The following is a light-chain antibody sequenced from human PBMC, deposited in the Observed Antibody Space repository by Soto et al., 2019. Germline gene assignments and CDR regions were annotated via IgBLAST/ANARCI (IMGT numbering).Light chain of an antibody. J-gene: IGKJ4*01. CDR1: QSISSY. CDR3: QQSDSILT. V-gene: IGKV1-39*01. CDR2: AAS. Sequence: DIQMTQSPSSRSASVGDRVTITCRASQSISSYLNWYQQKPGKAPKLLIYAASSLQSGVPSRFSGSGSGTDFTLTISSLQPEDFATYYCQQSDSILTFGGGTKVEI.